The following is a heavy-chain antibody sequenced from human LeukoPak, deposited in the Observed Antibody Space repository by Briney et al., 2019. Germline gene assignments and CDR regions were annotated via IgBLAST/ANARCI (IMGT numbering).Heavy chain of an antibody. D-gene: IGHD2-2*01. CDR3: AREAPTPVVPAAMGYYYYYYMDV. V-gene: IGHV1-18*01. Sequence: ASVKVSCKASGYTFTSYGISWVRQAPGQGLEWMGWISAYNGNTNYAQKLQGRVTMTTDTSTSTAYMELRSLRSDDTAVYYCAREAPTPVVPAAMGYYYYYYMDVWGKGTTVTVSS. CDR2: ISAYNGNT. J-gene: IGHJ6*03. CDR1: GYTFTSYG.